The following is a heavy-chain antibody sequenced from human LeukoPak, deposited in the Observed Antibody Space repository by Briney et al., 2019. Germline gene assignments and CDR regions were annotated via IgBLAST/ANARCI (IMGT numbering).Heavy chain of an antibody. D-gene: IGHD4-11*01. Sequence: SETLSLTCAVYGGSFSGYSWSWIRQPPGKGLEWIGEINHSGSTNYNPSLKSRVTISVDTSKNQFSLKLSSVTAADTAVYYCARGERRSNNTPISPYYFDYWGQGTLVTVSS. V-gene: IGHV4-34*01. J-gene: IGHJ4*02. CDR3: ARGERRSNNTPISPYYFDY. CDR1: GGSFSGYS. CDR2: INHSGST.